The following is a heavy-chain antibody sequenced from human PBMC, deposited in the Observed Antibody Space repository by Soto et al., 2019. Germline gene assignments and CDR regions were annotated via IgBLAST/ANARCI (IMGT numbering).Heavy chain of an antibody. D-gene: IGHD3-16*01. J-gene: IGHJ6*02. Sequence: QVQLVQCGAEVKNPGSSVKVSCKASGGTFSSYAISWVRQAPGQGLEWMGGIIPIFGTADYAQKFQGRVTITADESTSTAYMDLSSLRSEDTAVYYCARHLGGNHYYYGMDVWGQGTTVTVSS. CDR2: IIPIFGTA. CDR1: GGTFSSYA. CDR3: ARHLGGNHYYYGMDV. V-gene: IGHV1-69*12.